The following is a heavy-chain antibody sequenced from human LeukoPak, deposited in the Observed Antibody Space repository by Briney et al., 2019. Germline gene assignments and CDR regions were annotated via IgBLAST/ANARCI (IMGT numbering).Heavy chain of an antibody. CDR2: ISSSSSYI. J-gene: IGHJ4*02. D-gene: IGHD3-3*01. CDR3: ARDPYDFWSGYHYFDY. Sequence: PGGSLRLSCAASGFNFSSYSMNWVRQAPGKGLEWVSSISSSSSYIYYADSVKGRFTISRDNAKNSLYLQMNSLRAEDTAVYYCARDPYDFWSGYHYFDYWGQGTLVTVSS. V-gene: IGHV3-21*01. CDR1: GFNFSSYS.